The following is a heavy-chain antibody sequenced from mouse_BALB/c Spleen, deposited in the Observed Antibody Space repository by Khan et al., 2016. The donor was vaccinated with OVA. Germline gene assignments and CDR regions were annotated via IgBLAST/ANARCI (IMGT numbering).Heavy chain of an antibody. CDR3: TRVGGKYYGDKAWFAY. J-gene: IGHJ3*01. V-gene: IGHV1S81*02. D-gene: IGHD1-1*01. CDR2: INPTNGGT. Sequence: QVQLQQPGAELVKPGASVKLSCKATGYTFTSYFMYWVKQRPGQGLEWIGGINPTNGGTNFNEKFKTKATLTVDKSSSTAYMQLSSLTSEDSAVYCCTRVGGKYYGDKAWFAYWGQGTLVTVST. CDR1: GYTFTSYF.